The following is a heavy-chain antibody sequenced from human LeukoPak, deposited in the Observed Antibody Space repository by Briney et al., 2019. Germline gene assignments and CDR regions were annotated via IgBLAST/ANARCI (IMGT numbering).Heavy chain of an antibody. CDR2: EQYEGSNK. D-gene: IGHD6-19*01. V-gene: IGHV3-30*02. CDR3: ARFETVAVKVLDY. J-gene: IGHJ4*02. CDR1: GFTFNTFG. Sequence: GGSLLLSCAASGFTFNTFGMHWVRPAPGKGLEGVAFEQYEGSNKYYVDSVTGRFTISRDNSKKTLYLQMNSLRPEDTAVYYCARFETVAVKVLDYWGQGTLVSVSS.